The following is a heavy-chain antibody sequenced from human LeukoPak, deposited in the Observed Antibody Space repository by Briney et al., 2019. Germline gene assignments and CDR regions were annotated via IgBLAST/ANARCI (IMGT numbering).Heavy chain of an antibody. CDR2: IWYDGSNK. CDR3: ARVAMSDSSGYCDY. J-gene: IGHJ4*02. V-gene: IGHV3-33*01. D-gene: IGHD3-22*01. Sequence: GGSLRLSCAASGFTFSSYAMHWVRQAPGKGLEWVAVIWYDGSNKNYADSVKGRFTISRDNSKNTLYLQMNSLRAEDTAMYYGARVAMSDSSGYCDYWGQGTKVTVSS. CDR1: GFTFSSYA.